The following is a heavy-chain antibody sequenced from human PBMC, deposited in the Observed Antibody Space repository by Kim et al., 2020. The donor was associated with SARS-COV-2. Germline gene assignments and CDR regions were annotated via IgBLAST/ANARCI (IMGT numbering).Heavy chain of an antibody. V-gene: IGHV3-30*18. CDR2: ISYDGSDK. J-gene: IGHJ5*02. D-gene: IGHD6-13*01. CDR3: AKRGYDNWFDT. Sequence: GGSLRLSCATSGFTFSTYGMHWVRQAPGKGLEWVAAISYDGSDKYYADSVKGRFTISRDNSKDTLDLQMNSLRPEDTAVYYCAKRGYDNWFDTWGQGTLVTVSS. CDR1: GFTFSTYG.